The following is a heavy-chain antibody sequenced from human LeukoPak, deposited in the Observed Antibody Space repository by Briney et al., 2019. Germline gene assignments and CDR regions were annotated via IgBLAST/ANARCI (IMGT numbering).Heavy chain of an antibody. J-gene: IGHJ5*02. CDR3: VRGVAVVAATLGSLKMWFDP. D-gene: IGHD2-15*01. CDR2: MNPNSGNT. CDR1: GYTFTNYD. Sequence: GPVKVSCKAFGYTFTNYDINWVRQATGHGLEWMGWMNPNSGNTGYAQKFQGRVTMTSNTSISTAYMELSSLKSEDTAVYYCVRGVAVVAATLGSLKMWFDPWGQGTLVTVSS. V-gene: IGHV1-8*01.